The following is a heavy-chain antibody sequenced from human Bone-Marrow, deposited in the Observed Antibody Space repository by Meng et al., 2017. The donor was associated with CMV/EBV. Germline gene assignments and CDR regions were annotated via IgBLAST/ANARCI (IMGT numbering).Heavy chain of an antibody. Sequence: GGSLRLSCKASGYTFTGYYMHWVRQAPGQGLEWMGWINPNSGGTNYAQKFQGRVTMTRDTSISTAYMELSRLRSDDTAVFYCARVNQRRGVRPNYYYYGMDVWGQGTTVTVSS. CDR1: GYTFTGYY. J-gene: IGHJ6*02. D-gene: IGHD3-10*01. CDR3: ARVNQRRGVRPNYYYYGMDV. V-gene: IGHV1-2*02. CDR2: INPNSGGT.